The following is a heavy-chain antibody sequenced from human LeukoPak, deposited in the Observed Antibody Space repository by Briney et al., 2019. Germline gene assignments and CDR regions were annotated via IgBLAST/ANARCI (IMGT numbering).Heavy chain of an antibody. D-gene: IGHD1-7*01. Sequence: PSETLSLTCTVSGGSLSSYYWSWIRQPPGKGLEWIGEINHSGSTNYNPSLKSRVTISVDTSKNQFSLKLSSVTAADTAVYYCARRDGTLDYWGQGTLVTVSS. CDR2: INHSGST. J-gene: IGHJ4*02. V-gene: IGHV4-34*01. CDR3: ARRDGTLDY. CDR1: GGSLSSYY.